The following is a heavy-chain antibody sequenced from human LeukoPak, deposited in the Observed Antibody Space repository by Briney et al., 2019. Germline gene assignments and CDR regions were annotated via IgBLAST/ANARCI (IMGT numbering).Heavy chain of an antibody. D-gene: IGHD3-10*01. CDR1: GFTFSSYA. V-gene: IGHV3-23*01. J-gene: IGHJ5*02. CDR2: ISGSGGST. Sequence: GGSLRLSCAASGFTFSSYAMSWVRQAPGKGLEWVSAISGSGGSTYYADSVKGRFTISRDNSKNTLYLQMNSLRAEDTAVYYCAKVPRITMVRGVWFDLWGQGTLVTVSS. CDR3: AKVPRITMVRGVWFDL.